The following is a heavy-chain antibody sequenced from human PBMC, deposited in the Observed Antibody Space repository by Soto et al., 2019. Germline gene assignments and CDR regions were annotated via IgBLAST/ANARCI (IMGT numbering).Heavy chain of an antibody. CDR3: ARDAAAGLNDY. Sequence: QVQLVQAGAEVKKPGASVKVSCKASGYTFTSYGISWVRQAPGQGLEWMGWISAYNGNTKYVQKFQGRVTMTTDTATSTAYMELRSLRSDDTAVYYCARDAAAGLNDYWGQGTLVTVSS. J-gene: IGHJ4*02. CDR1: GYTFTSYG. V-gene: IGHV1-18*01. CDR2: ISAYNGNT. D-gene: IGHD6-13*01.